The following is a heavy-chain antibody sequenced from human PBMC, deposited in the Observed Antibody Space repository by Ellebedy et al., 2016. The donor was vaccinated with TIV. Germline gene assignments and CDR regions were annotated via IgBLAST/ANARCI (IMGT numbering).Heavy chain of an antibody. Sequence: ASVKVSCKASGYTFTGYYMHWVRQAPGQGLEWMGIINPSGGSTSYAQKFQGRVTMTRDTSTSTVYMELSSLRSEDPAVYYCARDLGGYNGYRGAFDYWGQGTLVTVSS. CDR1: GYTFTGYY. CDR2: INPSGGST. CDR3: ARDLGGYNGYRGAFDY. D-gene: IGHD5-12*01. V-gene: IGHV1-46*01. J-gene: IGHJ4*02.